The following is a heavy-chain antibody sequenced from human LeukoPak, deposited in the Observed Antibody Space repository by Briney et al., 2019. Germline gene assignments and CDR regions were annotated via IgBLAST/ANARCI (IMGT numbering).Heavy chain of an antibody. J-gene: IGHJ4*02. CDR2: IFYTGNA. CDR3: ARDPDLVVVTAIDY. D-gene: IGHD2-21*02. V-gene: IGHV4-59*12. CDR1: GGSISGYH. Sequence: SETLSLTCTVTGGSISGYHWNWIRQSPGNGLEWISNIFYTGNADYNPSLKSRVTISVDTSKNEISLILNSVTAADTAVYYCARDPDLVVVTAIDYWGQGTLVTVSS.